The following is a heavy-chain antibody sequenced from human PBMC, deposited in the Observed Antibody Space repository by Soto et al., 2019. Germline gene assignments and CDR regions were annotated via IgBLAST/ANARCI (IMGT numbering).Heavy chain of an antibody. J-gene: IGHJ1*01. Sequence: GGSLRLSCAASGFTFSNYAMSWVRRAPGKGLEWLSSISDDSSYIDYADSLRGRFTVSRDNARNSLYLQIDGLGVEDTAVYYCATPYYFNHWGPGTLVTVSS. CDR1: GFTFSNYA. CDR3: ATPYYFNH. D-gene: IGHD3-16*01. CDR2: ISDDSSYI. V-gene: IGHV3-21*06.